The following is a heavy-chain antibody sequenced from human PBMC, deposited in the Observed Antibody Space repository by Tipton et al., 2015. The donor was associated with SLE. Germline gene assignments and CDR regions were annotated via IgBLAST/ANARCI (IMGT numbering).Heavy chain of an antibody. J-gene: IGHJ5*02. CDR2: ISFTGKS. CDR1: GASIGRYY. Sequence: TLSLTCSVSGASIGRYYWNWIRQPPGKGLEWIGYISFTGKSTYNPPLKSRVAISFDTPKSQVSLKMTSVTAADMAVYYCARRMTTLSRGGDWLDPWGQGTLVIVS. CDR3: ARRMTTLSRGGDWLDP. D-gene: IGHD1-1*01. V-gene: IGHV4-59*08.